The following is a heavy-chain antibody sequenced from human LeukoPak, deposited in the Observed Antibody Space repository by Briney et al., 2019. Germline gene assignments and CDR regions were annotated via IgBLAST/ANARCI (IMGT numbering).Heavy chain of an antibody. CDR3: TRAYTQLGFDP. Sequence: GGSLRLSCTASGFTFGDYAMSWFRQAPGKGLEWVGFIRSKAYGGTTEYAASVKGRFTISRDDSKSIAYLQMNSLKTKDTAVYYCTRAYTQLGFDPWGQGTLVTVSS. V-gene: IGHV3-49*03. CDR2: IRSKAYGGTT. CDR1: GFTFGDYA. D-gene: IGHD2-2*01. J-gene: IGHJ5*02.